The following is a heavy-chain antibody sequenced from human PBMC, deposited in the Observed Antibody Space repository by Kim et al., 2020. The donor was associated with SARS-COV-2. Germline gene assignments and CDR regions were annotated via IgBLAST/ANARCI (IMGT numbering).Heavy chain of an antibody. Sequence: VKGRFTISRDNSKDTLDLQMGSLRAEDMAVYYCARGTDFDWLLYYYYGMDVWGQGTTVTVSS. CDR3: ARGTDFDWLLYYYYGMDV. J-gene: IGHJ6*02. V-gene: IGHV3-64*01. D-gene: IGHD3-9*01.